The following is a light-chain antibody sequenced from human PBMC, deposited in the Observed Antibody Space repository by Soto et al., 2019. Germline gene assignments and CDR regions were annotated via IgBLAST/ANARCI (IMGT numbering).Light chain of an antibody. CDR2: DDD. CDR3: QVWDSDTDHVV. CDR1: NIWSKS. V-gene: IGLV3-21*02. J-gene: IGLJ2*01. Sequence: SYGLTQPPSVSVAPGQTASFTCGGHNIWSKSVHWYQQKPGQAPILVIYDDDDRPSGIPGRFSGSNSGSAATLTISRVEAGDEADYYCQVWDSDTDHVVFGGGTQLTVL.